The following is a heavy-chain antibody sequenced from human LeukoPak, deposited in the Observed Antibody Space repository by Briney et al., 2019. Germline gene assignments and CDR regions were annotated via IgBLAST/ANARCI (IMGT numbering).Heavy chain of an antibody. J-gene: IGHJ4*02. Sequence: GGSLRLSCAASGFTFSSYWMSWVRQAPGKGLEWVANIEQDGSEKYYVDSVKGRFTISRDNAKNSLYLQMNSLRAEDTAVYYCARAYYDFWSGYVYFDYWGQGTLVTVSS. CDR3: ARAYYDFWSGYVYFDY. CDR1: GFTFSSYW. V-gene: IGHV3-7*01. D-gene: IGHD3-3*01. CDR2: IEQDGSEK.